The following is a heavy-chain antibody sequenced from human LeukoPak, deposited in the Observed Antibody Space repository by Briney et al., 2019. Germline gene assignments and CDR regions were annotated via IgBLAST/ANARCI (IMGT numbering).Heavy chain of an antibody. J-gene: IGHJ6*03. CDR1: GYSFTAYY. CDR3: ARGGRLVLLSYYYFYMDV. V-gene: IGHV1-2*02. Sequence: ASVKVSCKASGYSFTAYYMHWVRQAPGQGPEWMGWINPNSGGTKYAQNFQGRVTLTRDTSTSTAYMELSRLRSDDTAVYYCARGGRLVLLSYYYFYMDVWGKGTTVTVSS. CDR2: INPNSGGT. D-gene: IGHD2/OR15-2a*01.